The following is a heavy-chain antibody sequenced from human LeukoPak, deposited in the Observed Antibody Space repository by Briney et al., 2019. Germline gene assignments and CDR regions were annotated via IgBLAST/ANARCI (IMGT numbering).Heavy chain of an antibody. CDR3: ARTTEGGYTYGYFYYYYMDV. Sequence: SETLSLTCTVSGGSISSYYWSWIRQPPGKGLEWIGYIYYSGSTNYNPSLKSGVTISVDTSKNPFSLKLTSVTAADTAVYYCARTTEGGYTYGYFYYYYMDVWGKGTTVTISS. J-gene: IGHJ6*03. CDR2: IYYSGST. V-gene: IGHV4-59*01. CDR1: GGSISSYY. D-gene: IGHD5-18*01.